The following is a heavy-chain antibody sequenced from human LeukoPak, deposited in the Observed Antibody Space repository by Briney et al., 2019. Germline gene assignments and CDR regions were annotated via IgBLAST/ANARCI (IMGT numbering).Heavy chain of an antibody. D-gene: IGHD4-17*01. CDR3: ARDHDGDSEYFDY. Sequence: GESLRLSCAASGFTFRTFWMAWVRQAPGKGLEWVANIKQDGSDKYYLDSVEGRFTISRDNADNSLYLQLNSLRVEDTAVYYCARDHDGDSEYFDYWGQGTLVTVSS. V-gene: IGHV3-7*01. CDR2: IKQDGSDK. CDR1: GFTFRTFW. J-gene: IGHJ4*02.